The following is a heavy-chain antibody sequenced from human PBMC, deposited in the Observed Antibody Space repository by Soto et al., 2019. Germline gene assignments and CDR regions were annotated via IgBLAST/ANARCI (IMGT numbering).Heavy chain of an antibody. CDR1: GGSFSGYY. CDR3: ARGRIKFRIAVAGNWFDP. V-gene: IGHV4-34*01. D-gene: IGHD6-19*01. J-gene: IGHJ5*02. Sequence: PSETLSLTCAVYGGSFSGYYWSWIRQPPGKGLEWIGEINHSGSTNYNPSLKSRVTISVDTSKNQFSLKLSSVTAADTAVYYCARGRIKFRIAVAGNWFDPWGQGTLVTVSS. CDR2: INHSGST.